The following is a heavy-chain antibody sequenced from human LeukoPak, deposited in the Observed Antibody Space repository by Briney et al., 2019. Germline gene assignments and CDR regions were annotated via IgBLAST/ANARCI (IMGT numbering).Heavy chain of an antibody. CDR3: AVMHRYYDGSGYWVQ. CDR1: GFTFGSYA. J-gene: IGHJ4*02. D-gene: IGHD3-22*01. Sequence: GGSLRLSCAASGFTFGSYAMSWVRQAPGKGLEWVSGISTSGGTTSYAESVKGRFAVSRDNPRNTLYMEMNSLRDEDTAVYYCAVMHRYYDGSGYWVQWGQGTLVTVSS. CDR2: ISTSGGTT. V-gene: IGHV3-23*01.